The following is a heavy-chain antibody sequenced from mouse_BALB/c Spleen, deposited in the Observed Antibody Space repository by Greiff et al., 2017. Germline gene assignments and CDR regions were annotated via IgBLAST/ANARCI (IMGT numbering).Heavy chain of an antibody. CDR3: ARDQDGYYGDYAMDY. J-gene: IGHJ4*01. CDR1: GFTFSDYY. CDR2: ISDGGSYT. D-gene: IGHD2-3*01. Sequence: EVQVVESGGGLVKPGGSLKLSCAASGFTFSDYYMYWVRQTPEKRLEWVATISDGGSYTYYPDSVKGRFTISRDNAKNNLYLQMSSLKSEDTAMYYCARDQDGYYGDYAMDYWGQGTSVTVSS. V-gene: IGHV5-4*02.